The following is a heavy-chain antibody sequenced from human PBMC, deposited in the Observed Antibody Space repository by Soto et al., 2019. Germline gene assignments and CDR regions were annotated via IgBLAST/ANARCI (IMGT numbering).Heavy chain of an antibody. V-gene: IGHV4-31*03. CDR3: ARGVLH. CDR1: GGSISSGGYY. J-gene: IGHJ4*01. CDR2: ISYSGST. Sequence: QVQLQESGPGLVKPSQTLSLTCTVSGGSISSGGYYWGGIRRHQGTGLEWIGHISYSGSTYYNTSLKSRVTISVDTSRNQFSLIVNSVTAADTAVYYCARGVLHWGQGTLVTVSS.